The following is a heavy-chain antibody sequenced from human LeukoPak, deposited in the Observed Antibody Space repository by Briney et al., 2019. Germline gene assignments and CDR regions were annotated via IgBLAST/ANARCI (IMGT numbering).Heavy chain of an antibody. D-gene: IGHD4-17*01. Sequence: GGSLRLSCAASGFTFRDYYMSWIRQAPGKGLEWVSYISTSGSTIYYADSVKGRFTISRDNAKNSLYLQMNSLRAEDTAVYYCARAQRMGVTTVTTTDYWGRGTLVTVSS. CDR2: ISTSGSTI. J-gene: IGHJ4*02. V-gene: IGHV3-11*04. CDR3: ARAQRMGVTTVTTTDY. CDR1: GFTFRDYY.